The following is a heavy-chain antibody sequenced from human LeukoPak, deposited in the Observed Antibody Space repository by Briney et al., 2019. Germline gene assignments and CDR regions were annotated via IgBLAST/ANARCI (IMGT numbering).Heavy chain of an antibody. J-gene: IGHJ4*02. CDR1: GFTFSGSA. CDR3: TRHSERAYYGDYVPSFDY. D-gene: IGHD4-17*01. V-gene: IGHV3-73*01. Sequence: GGSLRLSCAASGFTFSGSAMHWVRQASGKGLEWVGRIRSKANSYATAYAASVKGRFTISRDDSKNTAYLQMNSLKTEDTAVYYCTRHSERAYYGDYVPSFDYWGQGTLVTVSS. CDR2: IRSKANSYAT.